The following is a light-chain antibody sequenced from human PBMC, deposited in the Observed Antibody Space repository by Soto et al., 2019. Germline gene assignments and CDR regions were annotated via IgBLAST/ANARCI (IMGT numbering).Light chain of an antibody. CDR2: SAS. CDR3: HQRNNWPYT. V-gene: IGKV1-12*01. CDR1: QAITSW. J-gene: IGKJ2*01. Sequence: DIHVTQSPSSVSASVGDRVTITCRASQAITSWLAWYQQKPGRAPKLLIYSASSLQSGAPSRFTGSGSGTDFTLTITSLQPDDAAVYYCHQRNNWPYTFGQGTKLEI.